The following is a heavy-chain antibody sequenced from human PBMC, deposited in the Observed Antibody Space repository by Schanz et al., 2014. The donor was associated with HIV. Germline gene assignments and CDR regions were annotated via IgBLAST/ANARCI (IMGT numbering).Heavy chain of an antibody. Sequence: QLQLQESGPGLVKPSETLSLICTVSGGSLSRSSHYWGWIRQPPGKGLEWIGSIYYSGSTYYNPSLKSRVTISVDTSKNQFSLEVNSVTAADTAVYYCAREDVSNWSFDLWGRGTLVSVSS. J-gene: IGHJ2*01. D-gene: IGHD3-10*02. CDR3: AREDVSNWSFDL. V-gene: IGHV4-39*07. CDR2: IYYSGST. CDR1: GGSLSRSSHY.